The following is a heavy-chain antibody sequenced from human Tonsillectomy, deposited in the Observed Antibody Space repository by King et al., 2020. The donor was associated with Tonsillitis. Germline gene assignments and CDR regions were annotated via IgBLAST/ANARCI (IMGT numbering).Heavy chain of an antibody. V-gene: IGHV4-59*01. J-gene: IGHJ6*02. Sequence: LQLQESGPGLVKPSETLSLTCTVSGVSIRSYYWSWIRQPPGKGLELIGNIYYSGYTNYNPSLKSRVTISVDTSKNQLSLKLSSVSAADTAVYHCARFGLGDYYYGMDVWGQGTTVTVSS. CDR3: ARFGLGDYYYGMDV. D-gene: IGHD3-16*01. CDR1: GVSIRSYY. CDR2: IYYSGYT.